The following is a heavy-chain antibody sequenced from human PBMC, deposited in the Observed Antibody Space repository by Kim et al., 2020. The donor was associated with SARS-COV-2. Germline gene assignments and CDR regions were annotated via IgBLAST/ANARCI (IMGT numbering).Heavy chain of an antibody. CDR1: GFTFSSYA. J-gene: IGHJ4*02. V-gene: IGHV3-23*01. Sequence: GGSLRLSCAASGFTFSSYAMSWVRQAPGKGLEWVSAISGSGGSTYYADSVKGRFTISRDNSKNTLYLQMNSLRAEDTAVYYCAKGGTYYYGSGSYYIDYWGQGTLVTVSS. CDR3: AKGGTYYYGSGSYYIDY. CDR2: ISGSGGST. D-gene: IGHD3-10*01.